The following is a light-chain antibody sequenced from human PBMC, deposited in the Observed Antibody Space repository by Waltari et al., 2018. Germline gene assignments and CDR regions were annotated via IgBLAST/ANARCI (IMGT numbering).Light chain of an antibody. CDR1: QSVSKF. J-gene: IGKJ1*01. V-gene: IGKV3-20*01. CDR3: QTYGTLPAK. Sequence: EIVLTQSPGTLSLSPGERATLSCRASQSVSKFLAWYQQKPGQAPRPLLYDASTSATAIPDRFSATGWGTDYSLSFTRLEPEDIAVYYCQTYGTLPAKFGQGTKVQMK. CDR2: DAS.